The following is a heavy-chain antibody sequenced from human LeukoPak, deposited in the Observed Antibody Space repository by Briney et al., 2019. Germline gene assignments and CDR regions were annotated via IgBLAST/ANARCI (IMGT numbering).Heavy chain of an antibody. D-gene: IGHD5-24*01. Sequence: SETLSFTCAVYGGFLSGYYWSWIRQPPGKGLEWIGEINHSGSTNYNPSLKSRVTISVDTSKNQFSLKLSSVTAADTAVYYCARVRYRDGYQEWGQGTLVTVSS. J-gene: IGHJ4*02. CDR2: INHSGST. CDR1: GGFLSGYY. V-gene: IGHV4-34*01. CDR3: ARVRYRDGYQE.